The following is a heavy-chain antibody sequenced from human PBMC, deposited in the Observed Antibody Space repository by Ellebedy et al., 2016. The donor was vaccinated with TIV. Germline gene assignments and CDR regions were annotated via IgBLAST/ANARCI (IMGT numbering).Heavy chain of an antibody. Sequence: GGSLRLXCAASGFTFSSYWMNWVRQAPGKGLEWVANINQDGSKKYYVDFVKGRFTISRDNAKNSLYLQMNSLRAEDTAVYYCARDPGDHYYDSSGRYYFDYWGQGTLVTVSS. V-gene: IGHV3-7*01. D-gene: IGHD3-22*01. CDR1: GFTFSSYW. CDR2: INQDGSKK. J-gene: IGHJ4*02. CDR3: ARDPGDHYYDSSGRYYFDY.